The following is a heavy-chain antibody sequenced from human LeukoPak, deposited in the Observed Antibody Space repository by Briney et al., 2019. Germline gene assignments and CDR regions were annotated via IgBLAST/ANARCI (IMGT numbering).Heavy chain of an antibody. Sequence: SGTLSLTCTVSGGSISSYYWSWIRQPPGKGLEWIGYIYYSGSTNYNPSLKSRVTISVDTSKNQFSLKLSSVTAADTAVYYCARHKQWQNWFDPWGQGTLVTVSS. V-gene: IGHV4-59*08. D-gene: IGHD6-19*01. CDR2: IYYSGST. CDR1: GGSISSYY. CDR3: ARHKQWQNWFDP. J-gene: IGHJ5*02.